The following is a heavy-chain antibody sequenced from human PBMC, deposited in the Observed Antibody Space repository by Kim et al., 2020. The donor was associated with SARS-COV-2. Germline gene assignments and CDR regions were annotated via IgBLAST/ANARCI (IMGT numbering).Heavy chain of an antibody. CDR2: T. D-gene: IGHD4-17*01. CDR3: ATPKDPTVKFDY. Sequence: TTYNSSLKHRDTIARDTSKNQFSRKLTSVTAADTAIYYCATPKDPTVKFDYWGQGTLVTVSS. J-gene: IGHJ4*02. V-gene: IGHV4-59*08.